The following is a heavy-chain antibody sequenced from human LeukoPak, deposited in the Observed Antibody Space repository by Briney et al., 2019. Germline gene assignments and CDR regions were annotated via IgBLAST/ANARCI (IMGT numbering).Heavy chain of an antibody. Sequence: GGSLRLSCAASGFTFSSYAMHWVRQAPGKGLEWVAFMRTDGSNTYYADSVKGRFTISRDNSKNTLYLQMNSLRAEDTAVYYCANDQGIVDTRSLYWGEGTLVTLSS. CDR2: MRTDGSNT. CDR3: ANDQGIVDTRSLY. CDR1: GFTFSSYA. V-gene: IGHV3-30*02. J-gene: IGHJ4*02. D-gene: IGHD5-12*01.